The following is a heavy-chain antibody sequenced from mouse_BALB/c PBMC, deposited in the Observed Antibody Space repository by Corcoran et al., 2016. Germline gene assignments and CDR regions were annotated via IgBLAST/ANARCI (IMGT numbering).Heavy chain of an antibody. CDR1: GYTFTNYG. D-gene: IGHD3-2*01. Sequence: QIQLVQSGPELKKPGETVKISCKASGYTFTNYGMNWVKQAPGKGLKWMGWINTYTGEPTYADDFKGRFAFSLETSASTAYLQINNLKNEDTATYFCARSGGQLGLFYFDYWGQGTTLTVSS. CDR3: ARSGGQLGLFYFDY. V-gene: IGHV9-3-1*01. CDR2: INTYTGEP. J-gene: IGHJ2*01.